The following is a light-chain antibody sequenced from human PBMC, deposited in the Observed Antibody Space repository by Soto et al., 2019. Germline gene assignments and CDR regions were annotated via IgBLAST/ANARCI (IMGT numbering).Light chain of an antibody. V-gene: IGLV9-49*01. CDR1: SGYSNYQ. J-gene: IGLJ2*01. CDR3: GAEHGSGSNFV. Sequence: QSVLTQPPSASASLGASVTLTCTLSSGYSNYQVDWYQQRPGKGPRFVMRVGTGGIVGSKGDGIPDRFSGLGSGLNRYLTIKNLQEEDESDYHCGAEHGSGSNFVFGGGTQLTVL. CDR2: VGTGGIVG.